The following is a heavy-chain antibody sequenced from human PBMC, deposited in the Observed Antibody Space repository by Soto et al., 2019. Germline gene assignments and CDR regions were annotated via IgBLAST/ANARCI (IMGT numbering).Heavy chain of an antibody. Sequence: QVQVVESGGGVVQPGRSLRLSCAASGFTFSSYGMHWVRQAPGKGLECVAIISYDGTNKDYADSVKGRFTITRDNSKNXLXLXTNSLRLEDTAIYYCAKGGEEGYRYGLRRDWDYFDYWGQGTLVTVSS. CDR2: ISYDGTNK. CDR3: AKGGEEGYRYGLRRDWDYFDY. J-gene: IGHJ4*02. CDR1: GFTFSSYG. V-gene: IGHV3-30*18. D-gene: IGHD5-18*01.